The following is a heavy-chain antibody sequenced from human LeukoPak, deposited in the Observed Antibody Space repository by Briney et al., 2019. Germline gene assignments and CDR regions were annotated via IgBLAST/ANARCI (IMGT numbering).Heavy chain of an antibody. CDR3: ARDLGYSYGYVY. V-gene: IGHV3-53*01. CDR1: GFTVSSNY. J-gene: IGHJ4*02. CDR2: IYSGGST. Sequence: GGSLRLSCAASGFTVSSNYRSWVRQAPGKGLEWVSVIYSGGSTYYADSVKGRFTISRDNSKNTLYLQMNSLRAEDTAVYYCARDLGYSYGYVYWGQGTLVTVSS. D-gene: IGHD5-18*01.